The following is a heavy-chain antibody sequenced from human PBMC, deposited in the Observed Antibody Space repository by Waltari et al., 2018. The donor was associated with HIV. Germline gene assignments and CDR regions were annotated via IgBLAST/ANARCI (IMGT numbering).Heavy chain of an antibody. V-gene: IGHV5-51*03. CDR1: GYSFTRYW. CDR3: ARSNGVEGGPFDY. J-gene: IGHJ4*02. Sequence: EVQLVQSGAEVKKPGESLKISCKGSGYSFTRYWIGWVRQMPGKGLEWVGVIYPGYSDTRYVPSFQGQVTISADKSISTAYLQWSSLKASDTAMYYCARSNGVEGGPFDYWGQGTLVTVSS. D-gene: IGHD2-8*01. CDR2: IYPGYSDT.